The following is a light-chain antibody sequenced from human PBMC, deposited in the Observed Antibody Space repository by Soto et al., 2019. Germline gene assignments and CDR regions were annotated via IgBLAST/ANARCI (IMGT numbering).Light chain of an antibody. Sequence: QSVLTRAPSVSAAPGQKVTISCSGSSSNIGNNYVSWYQQLPGTAPKLLIYDNNKRPSGIPDRFSGSKSGTSATLGITGLQTGDEADYYCGTWDSSLSAVVFGGGTKLTVL. J-gene: IGLJ2*01. CDR2: DNN. V-gene: IGLV1-51*01. CDR3: GTWDSSLSAVV. CDR1: SSNIGNNY.